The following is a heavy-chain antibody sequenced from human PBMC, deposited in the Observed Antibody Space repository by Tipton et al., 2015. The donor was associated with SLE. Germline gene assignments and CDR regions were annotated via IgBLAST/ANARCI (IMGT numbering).Heavy chain of an antibody. Sequence: SLRLSCAASGFTFSSYAMSWARQAPGKGLEWVSVIYSGGSSTYYADSVKGRFTISRDNSKNTLYLQMNSLRAEDTAVYYCANQLTGDDAFDIWGQGTMVTVSS. CDR3: ANQLTGDDAFDI. V-gene: IGHV3-23*03. CDR1: GFTFSSYA. J-gene: IGHJ3*02. CDR2: IYSGGSST. D-gene: IGHD7-27*01.